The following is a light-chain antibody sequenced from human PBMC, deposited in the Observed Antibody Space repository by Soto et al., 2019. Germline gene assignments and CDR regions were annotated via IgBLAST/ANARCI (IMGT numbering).Light chain of an antibody. J-gene: IGLJ2*01. CDR3: QVWDSSSDHVV. CDR2: YDH. V-gene: IGLV3-21*04. Sequence: SYELTQPPSVSVAPGKTSRITCGGNKIGSKSVHWYQQKPGQAPVLVIYYDHDRPSGIPERFSGSNAGNTATLTSSRVEAGDEADYYCQVWDSSSDHVVFGGGTKVTVL. CDR1: KIGSKS.